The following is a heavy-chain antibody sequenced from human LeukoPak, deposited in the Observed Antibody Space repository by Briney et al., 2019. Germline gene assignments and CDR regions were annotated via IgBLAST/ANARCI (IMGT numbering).Heavy chain of an antibody. CDR2: ISGSGGST. CDR1: GFTFSSYA. V-gene: IGHV3-23*01. D-gene: IGHD2-2*01. Sequence: GGSLRLSCAASGFTFSSYAMSWVCQAPGKGLEWVSAISGSGGSTYYADSVKGRFTISRDNSKNTLYLQMNSLRAEDTAVYYCAKVTPHCSSTSCYAWDYWGQGTLVTVSS. CDR3: AKVTPHCSSTSCYAWDY. J-gene: IGHJ4*02.